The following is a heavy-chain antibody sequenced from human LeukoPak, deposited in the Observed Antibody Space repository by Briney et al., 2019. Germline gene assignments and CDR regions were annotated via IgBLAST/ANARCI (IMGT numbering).Heavy chain of an antibody. CDR3: ARDSSGWPYDPTFFDY. CDR1: GYTFTGYY. J-gene: IGHJ4*02. CDR2: INPNSGGT. Sequence: ASVKVSCKASGYTFTGYYMHWVRQASGQGLEWMGWINPNSGGTNYAQKFQGWVTMTRDTSISTAYMELSRLRSDDTAVYYCARDSSGWPYDPTFFDYWGQGTLVTVSS. V-gene: IGHV1-2*04. D-gene: IGHD6-19*01.